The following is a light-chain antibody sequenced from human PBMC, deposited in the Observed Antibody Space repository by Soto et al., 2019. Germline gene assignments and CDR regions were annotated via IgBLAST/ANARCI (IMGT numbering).Light chain of an antibody. CDR3: QQSYSNPYT. J-gene: IGKJ2*01. CDR1: QSISSY. Sequence: DIQMTQSPSSLSASVGDRVTITCRASQSISSYFNWYQQKPGKAPKLLIYAASSLQSGVPSRFSGSGSGTDFTLTISSLQPEDFATYYCQQSYSNPYTFGQWTKLEIK. V-gene: IGKV1-39*01. CDR2: AAS.